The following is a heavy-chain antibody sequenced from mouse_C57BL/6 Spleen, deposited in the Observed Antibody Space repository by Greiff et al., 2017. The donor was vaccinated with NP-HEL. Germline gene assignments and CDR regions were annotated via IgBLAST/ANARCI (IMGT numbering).Heavy chain of an antibody. Sequence: QVQLQQSGAELVKPGASVKLSCKASGYTFTSYWMQWVKQRPGQGLEWIGEIDPSDSYTNYNQKFKGKATLTVDTSSSTAYMQLSSLTSEDSAVYYCAIRTAQAPFDYWGQGTTLTVSS. CDR3: AIRTAQAPFDY. J-gene: IGHJ2*01. V-gene: IGHV1-50*01. D-gene: IGHD3-2*02. CDR2: IDPSDSYT. CDR1: GYTFTSYW.